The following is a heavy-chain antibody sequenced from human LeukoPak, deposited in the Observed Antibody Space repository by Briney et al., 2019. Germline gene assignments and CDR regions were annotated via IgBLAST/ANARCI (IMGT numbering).Heavy chain of an antibody. CDR2: IYSGGST. J-gene: IGHJ5*02. CDR1: GFTVSSNY. CDR3: ARGGCSSTSCYASSPFDP. Sequence: GGSLRLSCAASGFTVSSNYMSWVRQAPGKGLEWVSVIYSGGSTYYADSVKGRFTISRDNSKNTLYLQMNSLRAEDTAVYYCARGGCSSTSCYASSPFDPWGQGTLVTVSS. V-gene: IGHV3-53*01. D-gene: IGHD2-2*01.